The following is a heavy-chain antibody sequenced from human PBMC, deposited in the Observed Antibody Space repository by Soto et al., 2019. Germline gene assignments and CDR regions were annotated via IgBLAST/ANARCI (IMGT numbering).Heavy chain of an antibody. CDR1: GFTFDDYA. CDR3: AKDGALYYYGSGSYEDYMDV. CDR2: ISWNSGSI. V-gene: IGHV3-9*01. Sequence: SLRLSCAASGFTFDDYAMHWVRQAPGKGLEWVSGISWNSGSIGYADSVKGRFTISRDNAKNSLYLQMNSLRAEETALYYCAKDGALYYYGSGSYEDYMDVWGKGTKVTVSS. J-gene: IGHJ6*03. D-gene: IGHD3-10*01.